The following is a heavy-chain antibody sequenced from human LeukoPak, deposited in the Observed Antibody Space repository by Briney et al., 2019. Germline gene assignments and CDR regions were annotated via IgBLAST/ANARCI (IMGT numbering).Heavy chain of an antibody. CDR2: IYTSGST. CDR3: ARAPLRYCSSTSCRDY. Sequence: SETLSLTCTVSGGSISSGSYYWSWIRQPAGKGLEWIGRIYTSGSTNYNPSLKSRVTISVDTSKNQFSLKLSSVTAADTAVYYCARAPLRYCSSTSCRDYWGQGTLATVSS. J-gene: IGHJ4*02. D-gene: IGHD2-2*01. V-gene: IGHV4-61*02. CDR1: GGSISSGSYY.